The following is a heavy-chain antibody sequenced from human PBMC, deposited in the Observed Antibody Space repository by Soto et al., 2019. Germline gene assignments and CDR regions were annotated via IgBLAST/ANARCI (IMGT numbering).Heavy chain of an antibody. CDR2: IQSDGSST. J-gene: IGHJ4*02. D-gene: IGHD3-10*02. CDR1: GFSFSSYW. CDR3: ARDRYYFVFDY. Sequence: EVQLVESGGGLVQPGGSLRLSCAASGFSFSSYWMHWVRQAPGKGLVWVSRIQSDGSSTNYADSVKGRFTIYRDNAKNTLFLQMNSLRAEDTAVYYCARDRYYFVFDYWGQGTLVTVSS. V-gene: IGHV3-74*01.